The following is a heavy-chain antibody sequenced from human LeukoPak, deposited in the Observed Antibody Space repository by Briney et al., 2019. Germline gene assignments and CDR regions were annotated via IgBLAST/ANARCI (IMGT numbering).Heavy chain of an antibody. Sequence: GGSLRLSCAASGFTFSSYGMHWVRQAPGKGLEWVAFIRYDGSNKYYADSVKGRFTISRDNSKNTLYLQMNSLRAEGTAVYYCAREDPGSSGSADWGQGTLVTVSS. CDR3: AREDPGSSGSAD. D-gene: IGHD6-19*01. CDR1: GFTFSSYG. J-gene: IGHJ4*02. CDR2: IRYDGSNK. V-gene: IGHV3-30*02.